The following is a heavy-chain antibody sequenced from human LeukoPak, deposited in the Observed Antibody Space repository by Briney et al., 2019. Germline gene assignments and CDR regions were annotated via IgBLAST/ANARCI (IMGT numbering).Heavy chain of an antibody. CDR2: ISSSSSTI. D-gene: IGHD2-2*01. CDR1: GFTFSSYS. V-gene: IGHV3-48*01. J-gene: IGHJ4*02. Sequence: GGSLRLSCAASGFTFSSYSMNWVRQAPGKGLKRVSYISSSSSTIYYADSVKGRFTISRDNAKNSLYLQMNSLRAEDTAVYYCARDGGIVVVPAATYFDYWGQGTLVTVSS. CDR3: ARDGGIVVVPAATYFDY.